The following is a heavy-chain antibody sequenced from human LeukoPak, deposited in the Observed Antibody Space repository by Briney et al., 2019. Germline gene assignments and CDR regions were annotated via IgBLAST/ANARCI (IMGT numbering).Heavy chain of an antibody. V-gene: IGHV3-23*01. Sequence: GGSLRFSYEASGFTFSAYAMTWVRQAPGKGLEWVSSIGSDGKTHYSESVKGRFAISRDNSKSMVFLQLNSVRAEDTALYYCARDLYYYVAMDVWGQGTTVTVSS. J-gene: IGHJ6*02. D-gene: IGHD3-10*02. CDR3: ARDLYYYVAMDV. CDR1: GFTFSAYA. CDR2: IGSDGKT.